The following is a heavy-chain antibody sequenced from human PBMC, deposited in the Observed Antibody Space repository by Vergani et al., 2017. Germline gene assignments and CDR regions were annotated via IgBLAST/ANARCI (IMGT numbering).Heavy chain of an antibody. J-gene: IGHJ4*02. D-gene: IGHD2-21*01. CDR3: ARGNCGVNCPKYNCLAP. CDR2: IYPNGNG. V-gene: IGHV4-4*07. CDR1: GGSMSDFY. Sequence: QVHLQESGPGVVKPSDTLSLTCTVSGGSMSDFYWTWIRQPAGRGLEWIGRIYPNGNGNYNESLRSRLTMSIDTSRSQFSLSLSSVTGADTAVYYCARGNCGVNCPKYNCLAPGGRGILVTVSS.